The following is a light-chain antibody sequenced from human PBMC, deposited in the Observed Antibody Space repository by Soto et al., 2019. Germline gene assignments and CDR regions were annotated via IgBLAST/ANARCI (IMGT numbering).Light chain of an antibody. CDR2: EVT. Sequence: QSALTQPACVSGSPGRVITISCTGTSSDVGGYNYVSWYQQHPGKAPTMIIYEVTNRPSGVSDRFSGSKSGNTAFLTISGLQAEDEADYFCTSYRDTSTLGVFGTGTKVTVL. J-gene: IGLJ1*01. CDR3: TSYRDTSTLGV. V-gene: IGLV2-14*01. CDR1: SSDVGGYNY.